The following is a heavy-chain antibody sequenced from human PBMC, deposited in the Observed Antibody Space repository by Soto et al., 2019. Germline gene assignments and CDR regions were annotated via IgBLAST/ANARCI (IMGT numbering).Heavy chain of an antibody. CDR2: ILYSGTT. J-gene: IGHJ4*02. V-gene: IGHV4-30-4*01. Sequence: QVQLQESGPGLVKPSQTLSLTCTVSGGSISSGDYYWSWIRQPPGNGLEWIGYILYSGTTNYNPSLESRLTISVDTSKNQSSLKLTSVTAADTAVYYCARNGALDYWGRGTLVTVSS. CDR3: ARNGALDY. CDR1: GGSISSGDYY. D-gene: IGHD2-8*01.